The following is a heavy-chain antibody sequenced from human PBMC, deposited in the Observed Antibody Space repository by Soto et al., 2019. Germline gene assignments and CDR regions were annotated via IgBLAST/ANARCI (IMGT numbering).Heavy chain of an antibody. V-gene: IGHV1-18*01. J-gene: IGHJ5*02. CDR3: ARRGSCCGGDCFWFDP. D-gene: IGHD2-21*01. Sequence: GASVKVSCKASGYTFTSYGISWVRQSPGQGLEWMGWISAYNGNTNNAQRFQGRVAVTTDTSTSTAYMELMNLRSDDTAVYYCARRGSCCGGDCFWFDPWGQGTLVT. CDR1: GYTFTSYG. CDR2: ISAYNGNT.